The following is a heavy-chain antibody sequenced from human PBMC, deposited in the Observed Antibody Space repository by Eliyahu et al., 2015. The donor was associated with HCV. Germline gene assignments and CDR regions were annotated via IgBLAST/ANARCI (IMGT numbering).Heavy chain of an antibody. CDR1: GGSIPTYY. D-gene: IGHD6-19*01. V-gene: IGHV4-59*01. CDR3: ASGGGGIAVAGTGGWFDP. CDR2: IHYSGST. Sequence: QVQLQESGPGLVKPSETLSLTCXVSGGSIPTYYWSWTRQPPGKGLEWIGYIHYSGSTNYNPSLKSRVTISIDTSKNQFSLKLTSVTAADTAVYYCASGGGGIAVAGTGGWFDPWGQGTLVTVSS. J-gene: IGHJ5*02.